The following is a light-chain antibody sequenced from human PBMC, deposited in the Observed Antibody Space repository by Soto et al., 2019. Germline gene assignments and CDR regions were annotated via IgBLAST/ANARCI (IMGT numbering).Light chain of an antibody. CDR3: QRTYSTPIT. J-gene: IGKJ5*01. CDR1: QTISNT. CDR2: ASS. V-gene: IGKV1-39*01. Sequence: DIQMTQSPSSLSASAGDRVTITCRASQTISNTLNWYQQRPGQPPNLLIYASSTLQSGVPPRFSGGGSGTEFTLTISRLQPEDFSNCYCQRTYSTPITFGQGTQLEIK.